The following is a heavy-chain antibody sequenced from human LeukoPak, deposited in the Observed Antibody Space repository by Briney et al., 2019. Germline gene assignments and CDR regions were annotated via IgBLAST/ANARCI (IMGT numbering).Heavy chain of an antibody. D-gene: IGHD3-22*01. J-gene: IGHJ3*02. V-gene: IGHV3-21*01. CDR2: ISSSSSYI. CDR1: GFTFSSYS. CDR3: ARDYGSSGPKNAFDI. Sequence: PGGSLRLSCAASGFTFSSYSMNWVRQAPGKGLERVSSISSSSSYIYYADSVKGRFTISRDNAKNPLYLQMNSLRAEDTAVYYCARDYGSSGPKNAFDIWGQGTMVTVSS.